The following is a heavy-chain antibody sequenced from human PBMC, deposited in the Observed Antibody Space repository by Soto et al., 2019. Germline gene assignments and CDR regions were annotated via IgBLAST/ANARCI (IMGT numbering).Heavy chain of an antibody. CDR1: GGTFSSYA. CDR2: IIPVFGTG. Sequence: SVKVSCKASGGTFSSYAISWVRQAPGQGLEWMGGIIPVFGTGIYAQKFQGRVTITADKSTNTAYMELSSLRSEDTAVYFCARVGGTGGYTYGPYYWGQGTMVTVYS. J-gene: IGHJ4*02. D-gene: IGHD5-18*01. V-gene: IGHV1-69*06. CDR3: ARVGGTGGYTYGPYY.